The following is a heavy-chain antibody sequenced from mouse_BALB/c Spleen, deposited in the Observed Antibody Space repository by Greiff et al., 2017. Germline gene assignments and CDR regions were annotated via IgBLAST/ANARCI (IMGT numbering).Heavy chain of an antibody. Sequence: DVQLVESGGGLVQPGGSRKLSCAASGFTFSSFGMHWVRQAPEKGLEWVAYISSGSSTIYYADTVKGRFTISRDNPKNTLFLQMTSLRSEDTAMYYCARGGGNYGFAYWGQGTLVTVSA. CDR2: ISSGSSTI. CDR1: GFTFSSFG. D-gene: IGHD2-1*01. CDR3: ARGGGNYGFAY. J-gene: IGHJ3*01. V-gene: IGHV5-17*02.